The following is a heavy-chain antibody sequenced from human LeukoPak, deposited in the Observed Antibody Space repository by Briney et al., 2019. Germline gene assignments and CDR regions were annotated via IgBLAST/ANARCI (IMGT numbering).Heavy chain of an antibody. CDR3: ARARGMVRDAFDI. D-gene: IGHD3-10*01. CDR1: GFTFSSYS. Sequence: GGSLRLSCAASGFTFSSYSMNWVRQAPGKGLEWVSCISGSSSYIYYADSMKGRFTISRDNAKNSLYLQMNSLRAEDMAVYYCARARGMVRDAFDIWGQGTMVTVSS. CDR2: ISGSSSYI. V-gene: IGHV3-21*06. J-gene: IGHJ3*02.